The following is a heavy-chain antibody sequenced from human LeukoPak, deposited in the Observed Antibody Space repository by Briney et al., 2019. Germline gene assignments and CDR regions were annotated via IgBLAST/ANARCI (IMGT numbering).Heavy chain of an antibody. CDR1: GYTFTGYY. CDR2: INPNSGGT. Sequence: GASVKVSCKASGYTFTGYYMHWVRQAPGQGLEWMGWINPNSGGTNYAQKFQGRVTMTRDTSISTAYMELSRLRSDDTAVYYCARDAVAGTLSWFDPWGQGTLVTVS. V-gene: IGHV1-2*02. CDR3: ARDAVAGTLSWFDP. J-gene: IGHJ5*02. D-gene: IGHD6-19*01.